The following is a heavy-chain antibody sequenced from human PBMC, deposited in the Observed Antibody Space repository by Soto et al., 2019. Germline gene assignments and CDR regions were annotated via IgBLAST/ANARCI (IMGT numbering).Heavy chain of an antibody. V-gene: IGHV1-24*01. CDR3: ASAVFYGSASYHVEPLAV. CDR1: GYTLTELS. D-gene: IGHD3-10*01. J-gene: IGHJ6*02. Sequence: ASVKVSCKVSGYTLTELSMHWVRQAPGKGLEWMGGFDPEDGETIYAQKFQGRVTMTEDTSTDTAYMELSSLRSEDTAVYYCASAVFYGSASYHVEPLAVWGQGTTVTVSS. CDR2: FDPEDGET.